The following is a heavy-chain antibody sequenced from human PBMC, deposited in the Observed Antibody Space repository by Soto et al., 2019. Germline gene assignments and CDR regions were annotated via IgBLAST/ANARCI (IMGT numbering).Heavy chain of an antibody. CDR1: GGTFSSYT. CDR3: AREASDILTGYDYNWFDP. Sequence: ASVKVSCKASGGTFSSYTISWVRQAPGQGLEWMGRIIPILGIANYAQKFQGRVTITADKSMSTAYMELSSLRSEDTAVYYCAREASDILTGYDYNWFDPWGQGTLVTVSS. CDR2: IIPILGIA. V-gene: IGHV1-69*04. D-gene: IGHD3-9*01. J-gene: IGHJ5*02.